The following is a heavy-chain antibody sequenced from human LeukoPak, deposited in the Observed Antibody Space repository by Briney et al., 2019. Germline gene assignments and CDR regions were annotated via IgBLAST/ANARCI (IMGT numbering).Heavy chain of an antibody. CDR2: IYYSGST. Sequence: SETLSLTCTVSGGSISSSSYYWGWIRQPPGKGLEWIGSIYYSGSTYYSPSLKSRVTISVDTSKNQFSLKLSSVTAADTAVFYCARQAEMNWNCPFDYWGQGTLVTVSS. V-gene: IGHV4-39*01. CDR3: ARQAEMNWNCPFDY. J-gene: IGHJ4*02. CDR1: GGSISSSSYY. D-gene: IGHD1-7*01.